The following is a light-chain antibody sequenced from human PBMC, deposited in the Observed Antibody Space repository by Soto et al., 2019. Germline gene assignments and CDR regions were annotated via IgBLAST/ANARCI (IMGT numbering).Light chain of an antibody. V-gene: IGKV3-20*01. CDR1: QSVTDNY. J-gene: IGKJ4*01. CDR3: HQYGDSHT. Sequence: SVLTQSPGTLSLSPGERATLSCRASQSVTDNYLAWFQHKPGQPPRLLIYDACTRATGIPDRFSGSGSGTDFTLTIRRLEPEDFAVYYCHQYGDSHTFGGGTKVEIK. CDR2: DAC.